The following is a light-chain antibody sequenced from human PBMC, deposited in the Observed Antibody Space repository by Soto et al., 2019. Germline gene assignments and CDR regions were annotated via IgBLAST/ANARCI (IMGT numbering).Light chain of an antibody. CDR1: QGISSF. CDR2: AAS. V-gene: IGKV1-9*01. J-gene: IGKJ5*01. Sequence: IQMTQSPSTLSGSVGDRFTITCRASQGISSFLAWYQQKPGKAPKLLIYAASTLQSGIPSRFSGSGSGTDFTLTISSLQPEDFATYFCQQLNSYPITFGQATRLEIK. CDR3: QQLNSYPIT.